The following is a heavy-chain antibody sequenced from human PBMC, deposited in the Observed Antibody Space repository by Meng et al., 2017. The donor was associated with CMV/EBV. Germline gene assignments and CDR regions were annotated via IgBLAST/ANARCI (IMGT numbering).Heavy chain of an antibody. D-gene: IGHD2-2*01. CDR3: ARERGFVVVVPAANGPFDY. CDR1: GGSFSGYY. CDR2: INHSGST. Sequence: SETLSLTCAVYGGSFSGYYWSWIRQPPGKGLEWIGEINHSGSTYYNPSLKSRVTISVDTSKNQFSLKLSSVTAADTAVYYCARERGFVVVVPAANGPFDYWGQGTLVTVSS. V-gene: IGHV4-34*01. J-gene: IGHJ4*02.